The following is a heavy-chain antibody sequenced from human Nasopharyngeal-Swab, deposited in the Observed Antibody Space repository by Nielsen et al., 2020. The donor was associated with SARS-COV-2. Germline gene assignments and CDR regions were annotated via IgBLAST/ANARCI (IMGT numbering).Heavy chain of an antibody. Sequence: GGSLRLSCAASGFNFKTYWMHWVRQAPGKGLVWVSRINGDGTSTTYADSVKGRFTISRDNAKNTVFLQMSSLGAEDTALYYCSRGYSGAYRVDYWGRGAQVTVSS. CDR3: SRGYSGAYRVDY. CDR2: INGDGTST. D-gene: IGHD3-16*01. V-gene: IGHV3-74*03. J-gene: IGHJ4*02. CDR1: GFNFKTYW.